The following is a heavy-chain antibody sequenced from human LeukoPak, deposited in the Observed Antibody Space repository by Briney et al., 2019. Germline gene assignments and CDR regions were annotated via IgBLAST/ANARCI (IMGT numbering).Heavy chain of an antibody. CDR3: ARDLLGSSGWYMRVNAFDI. D-gene: IGHD6-19*01. CDR1: GFTFSSYS. J-gene: IGHJ3*02. V-gene: IGHV3-21*01. CDR2: ISSSSSYI. Sequence: PGGSLRLSCAASGFTFSSYSMNWVRQAPGKGLEWVSSISSSSSYIYYADSVKGRFTISRDNAKNSLYLQMNSLRAEDTAVYYCARDLLGSSGWYMRVNAFDIWGQGTMVTVSS.